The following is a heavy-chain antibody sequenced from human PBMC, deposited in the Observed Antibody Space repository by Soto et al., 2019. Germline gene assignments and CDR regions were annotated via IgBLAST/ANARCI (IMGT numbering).Heavy chain of an antibody. Sequence: EVQLVESGGGLVQPGGSLKLSCAASGYTFSDSAMHWVRQASGKGLDWVGRIRSKANSYATVYAASVKGRFTISRDDSKNTAYLQMNSLKTEDTAVYYCARLWSEREPNFDYWGQGTLVSVSS. CDR1: GYTFSDSA. CDR2: IRSKANSYAT. CDR3: ARLWSEREPNFDY. D-gene: IGHD1-26*01. J-gene: IGHJ4*02. V-gene: IGHV3-73*02.